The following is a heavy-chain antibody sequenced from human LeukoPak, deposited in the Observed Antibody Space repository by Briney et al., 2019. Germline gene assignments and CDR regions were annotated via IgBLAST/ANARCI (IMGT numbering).Heavy chain of an antibody. J-gene: IGHJ4*02. CDR3: ARDLVRPSCATDRCYTLAF. V-gene: IGHV3-23*01. D-gene: IGHD2-15*01. CDR2: ISGSGGST. CDR1: GFTFSSYA. Sequence: GGSLRLSCAASGFTFSSYAMSWVRQAPGKGLEWVSAISGSGGSTYYADSVKGRFTISRDNSKNTLYLQMNSLRAEDTAVYYCARDLVRPSCATDRCYTLAFWGQGTQITVSS.